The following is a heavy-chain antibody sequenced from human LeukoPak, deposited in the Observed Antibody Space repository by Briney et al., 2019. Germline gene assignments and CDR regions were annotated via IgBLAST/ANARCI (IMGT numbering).Heavy chain of an antibody. V-gene: IGHV1-69*02. D-gene: IGHD2-2*01. J-gene: IGHJ5*02. CDR1: GGTFSSYT. Sequence: SVKVSCKASGGTFSSYTISWVRQAPGQGLEWMGRIIPILGIANYAQKFQGRVTITADKSTSTAYMELSSPRSEDTAVYYCAQTTPPYCSSTSCYSGNWFDPWGQGTLVTVSS. CDR2: IIPILGIA. CDR3: AQTTPPYCSSTSCYSGNWFDP.